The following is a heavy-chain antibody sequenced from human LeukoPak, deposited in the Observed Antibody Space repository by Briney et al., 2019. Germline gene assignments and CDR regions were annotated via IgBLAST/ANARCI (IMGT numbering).Heavy chain of an antibody. V-gene: IGHV4-39*01. CDR1: GGSLSSSSYY. CDR2: IYYSGST. Sequence: PSETLSLTCTVSGGSLSSSSYYWDWIRQPPGKGLEWIGNIYYSGSTDYNPSLKSRVTMSVDTSKNQFSLGLSSVTAADTAVYFCARRYCSSASCPFDYWGQGTLVTVSS. D-gene: IGHD2-2*01. J-gene: IGHJ4*02. CDR3: ARRYCSSASCPFDY.